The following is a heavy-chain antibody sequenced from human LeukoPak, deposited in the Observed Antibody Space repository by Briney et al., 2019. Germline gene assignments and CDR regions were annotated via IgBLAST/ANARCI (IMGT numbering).Heavy chain of an antibody. CDR1: GGSFCGYY. J-gene: IGHJ6*02. D-gene: IGHD3-3*01. V-gene: IGHV4-34*01. CDR2: INHSGST. Sequence: SETLSLTCAVYGGSFCGYYWSWIRQPPGKGLEWIGEINHSGSTNYNPSLKSRVTISVDTSKNQFSLKLSSVTAADTAVYYCARGFGTHYDFWSGYYKADYYYYYGMDVWGQGTTVTVSS. CDR3: ARGFGTHYDFWSGYYKADYYYYYGMDV.